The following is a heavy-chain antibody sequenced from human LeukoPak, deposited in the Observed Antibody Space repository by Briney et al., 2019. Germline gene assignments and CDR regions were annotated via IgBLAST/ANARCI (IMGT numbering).Heavy chain of an antibody. D-gene: IGHD3-22*01. CDR1: GGSFSGYY. CDR3: ARLTYDSSGYYYEGARYAFDI. V-gene: IGHV4-34*01. Sequence: SETLSLTCAVYGGSFSGYYWSWIRQPPGKGLEWIGEINHSGSTNYNPSLKSRVTISVDTSKNQFSLKLSSVTAADTAVYYCARLTYDSSGYYYEGARYAFDIWGQGTMVTVSS. CDR2: INHSGST. J-gene: IGHJ3*02.